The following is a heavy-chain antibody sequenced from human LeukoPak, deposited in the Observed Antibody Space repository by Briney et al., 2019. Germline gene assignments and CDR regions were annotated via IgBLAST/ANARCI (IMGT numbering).Heavy chain of an antibody. J-gene: IGHJ4*02. V-gene: IGHV1-46*01. CDR1: GYTFTSYY. CDR2: INPSGGST. Sequence: ASVKVSCKASGYTFTSYYMHWVRQAPGQGLEWMGIINPSGGSTSHAQKFQGRVTMTRDTSTSTVYMELSSLRSEDTAVYYCARDHQYCSGGSCHFDYWGQGTLVPVSS. CDR3: ARDHQYCSGGSCHFDY. D-gene: IGHD2-15*01.